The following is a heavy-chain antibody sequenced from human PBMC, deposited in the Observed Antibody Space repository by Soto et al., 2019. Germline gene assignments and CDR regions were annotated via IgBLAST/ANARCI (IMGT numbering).Heavy chain of an antibody. CDR1: GYTFTSYG. Sequence: ASVKVSCKASGYTFTSYGISWVRQAPGQGLEWMGIINPSGGSTSYAQKFQGRVTMTRDTSTSTVYMELGSLRSEDTAVYYCARDPQARWLHKTRGYYFDYWGQGTLVTVSS. D-gene: IGHD5-12*01. J-gene: IGHJ4*02. CDR3: ARDPQARWLHKTRGYYFDY. CDR2: INPSGGST. V-gene: IGHV1-46*01.